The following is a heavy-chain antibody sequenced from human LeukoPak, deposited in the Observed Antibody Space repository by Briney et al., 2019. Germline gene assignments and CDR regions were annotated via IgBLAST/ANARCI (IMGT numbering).Heavy chain of an antibody. J-gene: IGHJ4*02. Sequence: SQTLSLTCTVSGGSISSGGYYWSWIRQHPGQGLEWIGYIYYSGSTYYNPSLKSRVTISVDTSKNQFSLKLSSVTAADTAVYYCARDEPFSQQLDWGQGTLVTVSS. CDR3: ARDEPFSQQLD. CDR1: GGSISSGGYY. V-gene: IGHV4-31*03. CDR2: IYYSGST. D-gene: IGHD6-13*01.